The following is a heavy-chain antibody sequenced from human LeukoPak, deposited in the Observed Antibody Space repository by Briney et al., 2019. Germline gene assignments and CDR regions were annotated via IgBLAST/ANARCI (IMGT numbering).Heavy chain of an antibody. Sequence: ASVKVSCKASGYTFTGYYMHWVRQAPGQGLEWMGWINPNSGGTNYAQKFQGRVTMTRDTSISTAYMELSRLRSDDTAVYYCASSIAADLRRDAFDIWGQGTMVTVSS. CDR1: GYTFTGYY. CDR3: ASSIAADLRRDAFDI. CDR2: INPNSGGT. J-gene: IGHJ3*02. D-gene: IGHD6-13*01. V-gene: IGHV1-2*02.